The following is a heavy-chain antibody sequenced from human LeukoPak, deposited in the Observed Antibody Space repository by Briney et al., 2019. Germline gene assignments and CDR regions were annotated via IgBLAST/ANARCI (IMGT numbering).Heavy chain of an antibody. CDR3: AKNGAVDPDYFDY. J-gene: IGHJ4*02. Sequence: ASVKVSCKASGYTFTNHGISWVRQAPGQGLEWMGWISAYNGDTNYAQKFQGRVTLTTDTSTSTAYMELRSLRADDTAVYYCAKNGAVDPDYFDYWGQGTLVTVSS. CDR1: GYTFTNHG. V-gene: IGHV1-18*01. D-gene: IGHD6-19*01. CDR2: ISAYNGDT.